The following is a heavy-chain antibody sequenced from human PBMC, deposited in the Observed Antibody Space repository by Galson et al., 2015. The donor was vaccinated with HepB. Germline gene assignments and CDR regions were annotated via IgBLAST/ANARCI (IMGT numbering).Heavy chain of an antibody. D-gene: IGHD2-8*02. V-gene: IGHV3-64D*06. Sequence: SLRLSCAASGFAFSSYSMHWVRQAPGKGLEYVSGISISGGKTYYADPVKGRFIISRDNSKNTLYLQMSSLRAEDTAVYYCVSRYCTSDACSSYDYWGQGTLVTVSS. CDR1: GFAFSSYS. CDR2: ISISGGKT. J-gene: IGHJ4*02. CDR3: VSRYCTSDACSSYDY.